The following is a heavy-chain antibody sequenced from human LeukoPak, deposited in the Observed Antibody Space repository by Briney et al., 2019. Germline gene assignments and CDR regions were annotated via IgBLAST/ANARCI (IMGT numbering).Heavy chain of an antibody. CDR2: IYASGST. CDR1: GGSISSYY. Sequence: SETLSLTCTVSGGSISSYYWSWIRQPAGKGLEWLGRIYASGSTDYNPSLKSRVTLSVDTSKNQFSLKLSSVTAADTAVYYCAGEGDFSVSGSSYNVRYYGMDVWGQGTTVTVSS. J-gene: IGHJ6*02. D-gene: IGHD3-10*01. CDR3: AGEGDFSVSGSSYNVRYYGMDV. V-gene: IGHV4-4*07.